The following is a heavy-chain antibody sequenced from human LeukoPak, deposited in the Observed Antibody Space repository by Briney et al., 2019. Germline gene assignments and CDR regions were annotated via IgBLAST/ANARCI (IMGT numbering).Heavy chain of an antibody. J-gene: IGHJ4*02. CDR2: INGGNGNT. Sequence: ASVRVSCKASGYTFTSYAMHWVRQAPGQRLEWMAWINGGNGNTKYSQKFQGRVTITRDTSASTVYMELSSLRSEDTAVYYCARDVVTGTNYYFDYWGQGTLVTVSS. V-gene: IGHV1-3*01. CDR1: GYTFTSYA. CDR3: ARDVVTGTNYYFDY. D-gene: IGHD1/OR15-1a*01.